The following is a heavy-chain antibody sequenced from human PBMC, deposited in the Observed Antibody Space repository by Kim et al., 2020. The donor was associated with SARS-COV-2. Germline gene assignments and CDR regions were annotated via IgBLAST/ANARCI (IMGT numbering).Heavy chain of an antibody. CDR3: VKDLAPEPPGEMATLSGFDY. D-gene: IGHD5-12*01. CDR2: ITGSGDKT. V-gene: IGHV3-23*01. J-gene: IGHJ4*02. Sequence: GGSLRLSCAASRFTFSSYAMNWVRQAPGKGLEWVSGITGSGDKTYYADSVEGRFTISRDNSESTLYLQMSSLRAEDTAVYYCVKDLAPEPPGEMATLSGFDYWGQGTLVTISS. CDR1: RFTFSSYA.